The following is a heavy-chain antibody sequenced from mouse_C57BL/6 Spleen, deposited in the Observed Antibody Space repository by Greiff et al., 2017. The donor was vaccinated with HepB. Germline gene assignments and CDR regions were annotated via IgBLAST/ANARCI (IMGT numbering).Heavy chain of an antibody. V-gene: IGHV5-4*03. CDR3: APYINYRYIDV. CDR2: ISDGGSYT. CDR1: GFTFSSYA. Sequence: EVKVVESGGGLVKPGGSLKLSCAASGFTFSSYAMSWVRQTPEKRLEWVATISDGGSYTYYPDNVKGRFTISRDNAKNNLYLQMSHLKSEDTAMYISAPYINYRYIDVWGTGGTVTVSS. J-gene: IGHJ1*03. D-gene: IGHD2-5*01.